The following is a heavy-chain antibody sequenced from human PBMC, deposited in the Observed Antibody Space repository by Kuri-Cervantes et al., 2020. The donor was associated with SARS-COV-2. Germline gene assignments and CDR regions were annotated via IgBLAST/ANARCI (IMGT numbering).Heavy chain of an antibody. CDR1: GFTFGDYA. V-gene: IGHV4-34*01. CDR2: INHSGST. CDR3: ARLRSGWYNYFDY. J-gene: IGHJ4*02. Sequence: ESLKISCTASGFTFGDYAMSWVRQPPGKGLEWIGEINHSGSTNYNPSLKSRVTISVDTSKNQFSLKLSSVTAADTAVYYCARLRSGWYNYFDYWGQGTLVTVSS. D-gene: IGHD6-19*01.